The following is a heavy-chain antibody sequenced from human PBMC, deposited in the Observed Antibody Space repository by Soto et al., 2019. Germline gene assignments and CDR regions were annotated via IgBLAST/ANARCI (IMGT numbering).Heavy chain of an antibody. CDR2: ISTNSGNT. CDR1: GYPFGTYA. Sequence: ASVKVSCKASGYPFGTYAITWVRQAPGQGLEWVGWISTNSGNTYYAQNFQGRVTLTTDTSTTTAYMEFRSLTSDDTAIYYCARTYNWNSEGFDHWGQGTLVTVSS. D-gene: IGHD1-7*01. CDR3: ARTYNWNSEGFDH. V-gene: IGHV1-18*04. J-gene: IGHJ4*02.